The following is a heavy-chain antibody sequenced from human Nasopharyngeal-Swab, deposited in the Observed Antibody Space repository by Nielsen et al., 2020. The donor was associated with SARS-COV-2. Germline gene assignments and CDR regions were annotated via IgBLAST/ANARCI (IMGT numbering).Heavy chain of an antibody. J-gene: IGHJ2*01. V-gene: IGHV4-59*01. Sequence: SETLSLTCTVSGGSISSYYWSWIRQPPGKGLEWIGYIYYSGSTNYNPSLKSRVTISVDTSKNQFSLKLSSVTAADTAVFYCARAIYGSGSYYHAWYFDLWGRGTLVTVSS. D-gene: IGHD3-10*01. CDR2: IYYSGST. CDR3: ARAIYGSGSYYHAWYFDL. CDR1: GGSISSYY.